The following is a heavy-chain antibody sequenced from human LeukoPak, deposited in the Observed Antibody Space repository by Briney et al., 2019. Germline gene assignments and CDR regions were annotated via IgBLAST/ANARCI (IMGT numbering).Heavy chain of an antibody. CDR1: GYTFTSYD. Sequence: ASVKVSCKASGYTFTSYDINWVRQATGQGLEWMGWMNTNTGNPTYAQGFTGRFVFSLDTSVSTAYLQISSLKAEDTAVYYCAREADSSGWYHGDYWGQGTLVTVSS. CDR2: MNTNTGNP. V-gene: IGHV7-4-1*02. CDR3: AREADSSGWYHGDY. J-gene: IGHJ4*02. D-gene: IGHD6-19*01.